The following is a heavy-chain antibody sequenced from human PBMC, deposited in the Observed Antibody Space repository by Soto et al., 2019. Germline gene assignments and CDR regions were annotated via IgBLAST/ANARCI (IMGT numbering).Heavy chain of an antibody. D-gene: IGHD3-10*01. V-gene: IGHV1-18*01. CDR1: GYTFTSYG. CDR2: ISAYNGNT. CDR3: ASGWFGEFVYDFDY. Sequence: QVQLVQSGAEVKKPGASVKVSCKASGYTFTSYGISWVRQAPGQGLEWMGWISAYNGNTNYAQKLQGRVTMATDTSTSTAKQELRRLRADDAAVYYCASGWFGEFVYDFDYWGQGTLVTVSS. J-gene: IGHJ4*02.